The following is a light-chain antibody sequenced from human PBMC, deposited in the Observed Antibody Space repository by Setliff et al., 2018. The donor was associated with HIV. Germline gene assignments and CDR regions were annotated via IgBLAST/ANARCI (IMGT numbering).Light chain of an antibody. J-gene: IGKJ4*01. CDR2: DAS. V-gene: IGKV3D-20*01. CDR3: QQYAGLPT. CDR1: QSVYSNF. Sequence: EIVLTQSPGTLSLSPGEGATLSCRASQSVYSNFLAWYQQKPGLAPRLLIYDASRRATGIPDRFSGSGSATDFTLTISRLEPEDFAVYYCQQYAGLPTFGGGTKVDIK.